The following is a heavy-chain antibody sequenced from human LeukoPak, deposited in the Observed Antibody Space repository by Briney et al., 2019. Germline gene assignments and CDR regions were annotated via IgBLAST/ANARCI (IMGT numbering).Heavy chain of an antibody. CDR1: GYTFIDYY. CDR2: IKPNGGGT. V-gene: IGHV1-2*02. Sequence: ASVKVSCKASGYTFIDYYMHWVRQAPGQGLEWLGWIKPNGGGTNYAQKFQGRITMTRDTSISTAYMELSRLGSDDSAVYYCARRTNYYYYGMDVWGQGTTVTVSS. J-gene: IGHJ6*02. CDR3: ARRTNYYYYGMDV.